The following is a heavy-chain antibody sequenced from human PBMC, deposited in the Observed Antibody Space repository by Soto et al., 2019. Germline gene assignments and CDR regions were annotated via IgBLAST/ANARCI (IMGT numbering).Heavy chain of an antibody. Sequence: GSLRLSCAASGFTFSDYYMNWVRQAPGKGLEWVSSISRSSSYIYYADSVKGRFTISRDNAKNSLYLQMNSLRAEDTAVYYCARDLHDYVSFRFDPWGQGTLVTVSS. V-gene: IGHV3-21*01. D-gene: IGHD3-16*01. CDR3: ARDLHDYVSFRFDP. CDR2: ISRSSSYI. J-gene: IGHJ5*02. CDR1: GFTFSDYY.